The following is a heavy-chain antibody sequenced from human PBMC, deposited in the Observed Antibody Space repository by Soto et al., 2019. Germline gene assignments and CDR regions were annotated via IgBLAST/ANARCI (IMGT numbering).Heavy chain of an antibody. Sequence: QVQLVESGGGLVKPGGSLRLSCAASGFAFSDPYMSWIRQAPGKGLEWISYISSSGSTIYYADSVKGRFTISRDNAKKSLYLKMDSLTGDDTAVYYCARGGASVTTPFDYWGQGTQVTVSS. V-gene: IGHV3-11*01. J-gene: IGHJ4*02. CDR3: ARGGASVTTPFDY. D-gene: IGHD4-17*01. CDR2: ISSSGSTI. CDR1: GFAFSDPY.